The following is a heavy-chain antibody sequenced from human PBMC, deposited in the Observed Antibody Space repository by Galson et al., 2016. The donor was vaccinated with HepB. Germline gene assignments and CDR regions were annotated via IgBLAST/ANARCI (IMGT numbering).Heavy chain of an antibody. J-gene: IGHJ4*02. CDR2: ISTYNGNT. CDR1: GYSFSNYG. V-gene: IGHV1-18*01. CDR3: ARGSTATTPLAY. D-gene: IGHD4-11*01. Sequence: SCKASGYSFSNYGITWVRQAPGQGLEWMGWISTYNGNTDYDQKLHGRLTLTTDASTTTAYLELRSLRFDDTAVYYCARGSTATTPLAYWGQGTLVTVS.